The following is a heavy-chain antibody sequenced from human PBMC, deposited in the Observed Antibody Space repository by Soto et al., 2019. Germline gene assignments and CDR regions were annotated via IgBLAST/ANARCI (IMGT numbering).Heavy chain of an antibody. CDR3: ARGRIIVAGGFDP. CDR1: GFTFSDYY. J-gene: IGHJ5*02. D-gene: IGHD6-19*01. V-gene: IGHV3-11*01. CDR2: ISSSGSTV. Sequence: SCAASGFTFSDYYMSWIRQAPGKGLEWVSYISSSGSTVYYADSVKGRLTMTRNTSISTVYMELSSLSFEDTAVYYCARGRIIVAGGFDPWGQGTLVTVSS.